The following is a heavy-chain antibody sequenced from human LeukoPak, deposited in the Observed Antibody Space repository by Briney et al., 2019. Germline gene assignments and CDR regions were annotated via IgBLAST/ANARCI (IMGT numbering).Heavy chain of an antibody. V-gene: IGHV4-38-2*02. Sequence: SETLPLTCTASGYSISSGYYRGWIRQPPGKGLEWIGSIYHSGSTYYNPSLKSRVTISVDTSKNQFSLKLSSVTAADTAVYYCASRTGGIVLMVYAEYYFDYWGQGTLVTVSS. CDR3: ASRTGGIVLMVYAEYYFDY. CDR1: GYSISSGYY. D-gene: IGHD2-8*01. CDR2: IYHSGST. J-gene: IGHJ4*02.